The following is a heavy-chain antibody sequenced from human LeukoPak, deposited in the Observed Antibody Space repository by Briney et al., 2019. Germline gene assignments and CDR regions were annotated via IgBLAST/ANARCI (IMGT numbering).Heavy chain of an antibody. Sequence: AGGSLRLSCAASGFTFSSYGMHWVRQAPGKGLEWVAVISYDGSNKYYADSVKGRFTISRDNSKNTLYLQMNSLRAEDTAVYYCAKDGSRGGGATSIDYWGQGTLVTVSS. J-gene: IGHJ4*02. CDR1: GFTFSSYG. V-gene: IGHV3-30*18. D-gene: IGHD1-26*01. CDR3: AKDGSRGGGATSIDY. CDR2: ISYDGSNK.